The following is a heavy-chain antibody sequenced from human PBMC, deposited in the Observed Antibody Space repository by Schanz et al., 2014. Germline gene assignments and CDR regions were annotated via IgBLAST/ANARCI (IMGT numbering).Heavy chain of an antibody. D-gene: IGHD3-9*01. CDR2: ISYDGRNK. CDR3: AKQIHYDILTVTRN. V-gene: IGHV3-30-3*01. Sequence: QVQLVESGGGVVQPGRSLRLSCAASGFTFSSYAMHWVRQAPGMGLEWVAVISYDGRNKYYADSVKGRFTMSRDNSKNTLYLQMNSLRAEDTAVYYCAKQIHYDILTVTRNWGQGTLVTVSS. J-gene: IGHJ4*02. CDR1: GFTFSSYA.